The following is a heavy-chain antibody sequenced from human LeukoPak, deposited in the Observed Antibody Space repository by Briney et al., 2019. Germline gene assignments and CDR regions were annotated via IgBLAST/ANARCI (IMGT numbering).Heavy chain of an antibody. J-gene: IGHJ5*02. CDR1: GFTFSSYS. V-gene: IGHV3-21*01. D-gene: IGHD3-10*01. Sequence: GGSLRLSCAASGFTFSSYSMSWVRQAPGKGLEWVSSISSSSSYIYYADSVKGRFTISRDNAKNSLYLQMNSLRAEDTAVYYCARDLMVRGRFGFDPWVQGTLVTVSS. CDR3: ARDLMVRGRFGFDP. CDR2: ISSSSSYI.